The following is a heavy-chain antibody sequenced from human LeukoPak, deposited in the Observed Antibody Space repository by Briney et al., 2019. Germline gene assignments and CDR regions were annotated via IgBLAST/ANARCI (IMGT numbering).Heavy chain of an antibody. J-gene: IGHJ4*02. CDR2: IIPIFGTA. V-gene: IGHV1-69*05. CDR1: GGTFSSYA. D-gene: IGHD3-22*01. Sequence: ASVKVSCKASGGTFSSYAISWVRQAPGQGLEWMGGIIPIFGTANYAQKFQGRVTITTDESTSTAYMGLSSLRSEDTAVYYCATRSSQYYGSSGYSDYWGQGTLVTAS. CDR3: ATRSSQYYGSSGYSDY.